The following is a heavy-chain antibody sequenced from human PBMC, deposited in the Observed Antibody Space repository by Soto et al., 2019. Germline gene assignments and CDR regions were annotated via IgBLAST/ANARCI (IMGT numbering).Heavy chain of an antibody. Sequence: QVQLVKSGAEVKKPGASVKVSCKASGYTFTGYYMHWVRQAPGQGLEWMGWINPNSGGTNYAKKFQGRVTMTRDTSIRTAYMELSRLRSDDTAVYYCARGPILRFLEWLLSGMDVWGQGTTVTVSS. CDR1: GYTFTGYY. V-gene: IGHV1-2*02. D-gene: IGHD3-3*01. J-gene: IGHJ6*02. CDR3: ARGPILRFLEWLLSGMDV. CDR2: INPNSGGT.